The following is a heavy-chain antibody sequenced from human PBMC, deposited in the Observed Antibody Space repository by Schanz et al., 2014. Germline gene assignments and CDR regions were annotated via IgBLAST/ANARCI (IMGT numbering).Heavy chain of an antibody. Sequence: EVQLVESGGGLVQPRGSLRLSCAASEFSFSSFGMNWVRQAPGKGLEWVSYISSSSSTIYYADSVKGRFTISRDNAKNSLYLQMNSLRAEDTSVYYCARGREVVAKIFDVWGQGTVVTVSS. CDR2: ISSSSSTI. V-gene: IGHV3-48*01. D-gene: IGHD3-22*01. J-gene: IGHJ3*01. CDR3: ARGREVVAKIFDV. CDR1: EFSFSSFG.